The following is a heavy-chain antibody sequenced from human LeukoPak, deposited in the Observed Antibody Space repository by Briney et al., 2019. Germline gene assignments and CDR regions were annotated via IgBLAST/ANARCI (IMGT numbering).Heavy chain of an antibody. CDR3: ARGSHGDILTGYYIASVYYGMDV. CDR1: GFTFSNYG. D-gene: IGHD3-9*01. J-gene: IGHJ6*02. CDR2: IRYDGTNK. V-gene: IGHV3-30*02. Sequence: GGSLRLSCAASGFTFSNYGMHWVRQAPGKGLEWVAFIRYDGTNKYYADSVKGRFTISRDNAKNSLYLQMNSLRAEDTAVYYCARGSHGDILTGYYIASVYYGMDVWGQGTTVTVSS.